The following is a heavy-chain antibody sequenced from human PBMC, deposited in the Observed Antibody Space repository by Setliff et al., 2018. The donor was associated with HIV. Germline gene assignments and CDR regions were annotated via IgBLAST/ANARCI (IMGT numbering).Heavy chain of an antibody. D-gene: IGHD3-3*01. V-gene: IGHV4-4*02. CDR3: ARGGAFWSGYYGFDY. Sequence: PSETLSLTCAVSGGSISSNKWWSWVRQPPGKGLEWIGEIYHSGGTKYNPSLKSRVTISVDKSKNQFSLNLTSVTAADTAVYYCARGGAFWSGYYGFDYWGQGTLVTVSS. CDR1: GGSISSNKW. CDR2: IYHSGGT. J-gene: IGHJ4*02.